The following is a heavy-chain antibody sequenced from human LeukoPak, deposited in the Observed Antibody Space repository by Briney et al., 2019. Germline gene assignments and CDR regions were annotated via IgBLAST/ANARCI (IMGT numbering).Heavy chain of an antibody. CDR1: GLTFSSYE. Sequence: GGSLRLSCSASGLTFSSYEMSWVRQAPGKGLEWVSYISSSGGTIFYSDSVKGRFTISRDNSKNTLYLQMNSLRAEDTAVYYCAKDQRSIAVAGYFDYWGQGTLVTVSS. CDR2: ISSSGGTI. D-gene: IGHD6-19*01. V-gene: IGHV3-23*01. J-gene: IGHJ4*02. CDR3: AKDQRSIAVAGYFDY.